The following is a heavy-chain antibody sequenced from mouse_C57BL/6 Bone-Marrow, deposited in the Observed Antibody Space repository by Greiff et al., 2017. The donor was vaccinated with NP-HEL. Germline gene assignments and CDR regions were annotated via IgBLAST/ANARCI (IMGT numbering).Heavy chain of an antibody. CDR2: IHPSDSDT. CDR3: AINYYGSSYGYYYAMDY. CDR1: GYTFTSYW. V-gene: IGHV1-74*01. Sequence: QVHVKQPGAELVKPGASVKVSCKASGYTFTSYWMHWVKQRPGQGLEWIGRIHPSDSDTNYNQKLKGKATLTVDKASSTAYMQLSSLTSEDSAVYYWAINYYGSSYGYYYAMDYWGQGTSVTVSS. D-gene: IGHD1-1*01. J-gene: IGHJ4*01.